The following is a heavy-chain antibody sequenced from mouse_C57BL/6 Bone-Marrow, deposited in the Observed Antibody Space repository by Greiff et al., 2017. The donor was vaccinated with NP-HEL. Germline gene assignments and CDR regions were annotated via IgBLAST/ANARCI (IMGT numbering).Heavy chain of an antibody. Sequence: EVKLMESGGGLVKPGGSLTLSCAASGFTFSSYAMSWVRQTPEKRLEWVATISDGGSYTYYPDNVKGRFTISRDNAKNNLYLQMSHLKSEDTAMYYCARDQTVFFAYWGQGTLVTVSA. D-gene: IGHD4-1*01. V-gene: IGHV5-4*01. J-gene: IGHJ3*01. CDR1: GFTFSSYA. CDR2: ISDGGSYT. CDR3: ARDQTVFFAY.